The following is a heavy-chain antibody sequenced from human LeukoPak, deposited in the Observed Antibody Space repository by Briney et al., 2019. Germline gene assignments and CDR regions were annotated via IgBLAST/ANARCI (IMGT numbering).Heavy chain of an antibody. J-gene: IGHJ3*02. CDR1: GFTFSTYW. V-gene: IGHV3-30*03. CDR2: ISYDGSYM. CDR3: ARGQHWRVESHAFDI. D-gene: IGHD3-3*01. Sequence: PGGSLRLSCAASGFTFSTYWTGWVRQAPGKGLEWVAVISYDGSYMSYADSVKGRFTISRDNSKNTLYVQMNSLRAEDTAVYYCARGQHWRVESHAFDIWGQGTMVTVSS.